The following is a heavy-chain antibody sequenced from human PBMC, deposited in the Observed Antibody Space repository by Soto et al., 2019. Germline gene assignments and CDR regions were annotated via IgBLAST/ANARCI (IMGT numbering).Heavy chain of an antibody. D-gene: IGHD3-3*01. CDR1: GYTFTSYD. CDR3: ARDPAENYDFWSGYVDAFDI. Sequence: ASVKVSCKASGYTFTSYDINWVRQATGQGLEWMGWMNPNSGNTGYAQKFQGRVTMTRNTSISTAYMELSSLRSEDTAVYYCARDPAENYDFWSGYVDAFDIWGQGAMVTV. CDR2: MNPNSGNT. V-gene: IGHV1-8*01. J-gene: IGHJ3*02.